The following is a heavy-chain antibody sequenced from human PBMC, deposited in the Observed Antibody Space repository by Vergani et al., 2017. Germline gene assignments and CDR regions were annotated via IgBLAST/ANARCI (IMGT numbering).Heavy chain of an antibody. CDR2: INPNSGGT. J-gene: IGHJ4*02. V-gene: IGHV1-2*02. CDR1: GYTFTGYH. D-gene: IGHD3-9*01. Sequence: QVELVQSGAEVKKPGASVKVSCKASGYTFTGYHMHWVRQAPGQGLEWMGWINPNSGGTNYAQKFQGSVTMTRDTSISTAYMEQNRLRSDDTAIYYCASSAFDGAHYFDYWGQGTLVTVSS. CDR3: ASSAFDGAHYFDY.